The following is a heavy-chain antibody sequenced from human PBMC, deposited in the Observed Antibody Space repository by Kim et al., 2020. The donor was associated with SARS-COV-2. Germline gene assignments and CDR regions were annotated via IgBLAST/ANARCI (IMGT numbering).Heavy chain of an antibody. V-gene: IGHV3-30*04. Sequence: GGSLRLSCVASGFTFSIYSIHWVRQAPGRGLEWVAVISYDGSDAFYADSVKGRFTISRDNSKDTLFVQMNGLRVDDTAVYYCARGGSGSPVSPDFYYGLDVWRQGTTVTVPS. CDR1: GFTFSIYS. CDR3: ARGGSGSPVSPDFYYGLDV. D-gene: IGHD1-26*01. CDR2: ISYDGSDA. J-gene: IGHJ6*02.